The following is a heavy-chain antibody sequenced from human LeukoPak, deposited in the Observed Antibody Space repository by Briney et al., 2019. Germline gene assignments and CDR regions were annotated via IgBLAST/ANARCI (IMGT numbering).Heavy chain of an antibody. J-gene: IGHJ5*01. Sequence: GGSLRLSCAASGFSFSRYWMNWVRQAPGKGLEWVANIKGDGIEKNYVDSVKGRFSISRDNAMNSLYLQMDSLRAEDTAVYYCAKEGAYPIITYDSWGQGALATVSS. CDR3: AKEGAYPIITYDS. CDR2: IKGDGIEK. D-gene: IGHD3-10*01. V-gene: IGHV3-7*01. CDR1: GFSFSRYW.